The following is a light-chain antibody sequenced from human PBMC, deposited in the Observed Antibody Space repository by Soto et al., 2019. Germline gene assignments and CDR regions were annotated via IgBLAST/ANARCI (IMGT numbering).Light chain of an antibody. V-gene: IGLV2-14*01. CDR2: EVS. CDR1: SSDVGGYNY. Sequence: QSALTQPASVSGSPGQSITISCTGTSSDVGGYNYVSWYQQHPGKAPKLMIYEVSNRPLGVSNRFSGSQSGNTASLTISGLQAEDGADYYCSSYTSSSTRVFGGGTKLTVL. J-gene: IGLJ3*02. CDR3: SSYTSSSTRV.